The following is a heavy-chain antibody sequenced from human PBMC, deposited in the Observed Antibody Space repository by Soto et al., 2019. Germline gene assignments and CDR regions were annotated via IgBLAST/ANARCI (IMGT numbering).Heavy chain of an antibody. CDR2: IYHNGET. V-gene: IGHV4-59*01. J-gene: IGHJ6*02. D-gene: IGHD3-10*01. Sequence: QMQLQESGPGLVKPSETLSLICSVSGDSITAYYLSWLRQSPGKELEWIGYIYHNGETNYNPSLTSRVTISAATSKTQFSLRLSSVTAADTGVYYCARDKGGEFLKGSGMDVWGQGTTVIVSS. CDR3: ARDKGGEFLKGSGMDV. CDR1: GDSITAYY.